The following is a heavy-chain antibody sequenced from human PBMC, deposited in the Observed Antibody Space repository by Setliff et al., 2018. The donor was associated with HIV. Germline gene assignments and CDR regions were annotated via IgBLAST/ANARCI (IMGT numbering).Heavy chain of an antibody. Sequence: SETLSLTCTVSGYSISSRYYWGWIRQPPGKGLEWIVSVYHTGSTYYNPSLKSRVTMSADTSKNQFSLKLSSLTAADTAVYYCASSPAWRSDSGLHTFDYWGQGTLVTVSS. D-gene: IGHD2-15*01. CDR1: GYSISSRYY. V-gene: IGHV4-38-2*02. J-gene: IGHJ4*02. CDR2: VYHTGST. CDR3: ASSPAWRSDSGLHTFDY.